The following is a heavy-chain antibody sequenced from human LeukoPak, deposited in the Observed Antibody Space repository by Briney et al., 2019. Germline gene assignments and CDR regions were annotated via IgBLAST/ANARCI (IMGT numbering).Heavy chain of an antibody. CDR2: INHSGST. CDR1: GGSIRSYY. V-gene: IGHV4-34*01. J-gene: IGHJ5*02. CDR3: ARGGYYYDSSGYYWYNWFDP. D-gene: IGHD3-22*01. Sequence: SETLSLTCTVSGGSIRSYYWSWIRQPPGKGLEWIGEINHSGSTNYNPSLKSRVTISVDTSKNQFSLKLSSVTAADTAVYYCARGGYYYDSSGYYWYNWFDPWGQGTLVTVSS.